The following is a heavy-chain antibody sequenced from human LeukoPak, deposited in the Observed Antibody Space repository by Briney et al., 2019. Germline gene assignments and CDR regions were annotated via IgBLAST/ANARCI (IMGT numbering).Heavy chain of an antibody. V-gene: IGHV4-39*01. D-gene: IGHD1-26*01. CDR3: ATLIVGATRSDY. CDR1: GGSISSSSYY. J-gene: IGHJ4*02. CDR2: IYYSGST. Sequence: KPSETLSLTCTVSGGSISSSSYYWGWIRQPPGKGLEWIGSIYYSGSTYYNPSLKSRVTISVDTSKNQFSLKLSSVTAADTAVYYCATLIVGATRSDYWGQGTLVTVSS.